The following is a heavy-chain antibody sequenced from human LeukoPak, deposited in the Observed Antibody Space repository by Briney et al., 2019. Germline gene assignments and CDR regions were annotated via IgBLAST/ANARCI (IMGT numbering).Heavy chain of an antibody. V-gene: IGHV3-23*01. J-gene: IGHJ4*02. D-gene: IGHD2/OR15-2a*01. CDR3: AKGTFCNSTTCYTVGSFDS. CDR1: AFTFSKFA. Sequence: RGSLRLSCAASAFTFSKFAMSWVRQAPGKGLEWVSSISHSGASTYYADSVKGRFTISRDNSKNTLYLQMSSLRAEDTAFYYCAKGTFCNSTTCYTVGSFDSWGQGTLVTVSS. CDR2: ISHSGAST.